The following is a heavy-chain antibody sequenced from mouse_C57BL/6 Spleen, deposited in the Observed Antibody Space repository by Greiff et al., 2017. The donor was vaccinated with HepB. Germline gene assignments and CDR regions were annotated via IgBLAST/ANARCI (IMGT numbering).Heavy chain of an antibody. Sequence: VQLQQSGPELVKPGASVKISCKASGYAFSSSWMNWVKQRPGKGLEWIGRIYPGDGDTNYNGKFKGKATLTADKSSSTAYMQLSSLTSEDSAVYFCARLYYDSFDYWGQGTTLTVSS. V-gene: IGHV1-82*01. CDR2: IYPGDGDT. CDR1: GYAFSSSW. D-gene: IGHD2-4*01. J-gene: IGHJ2*01. CDR3: ARLYYDSFDY.